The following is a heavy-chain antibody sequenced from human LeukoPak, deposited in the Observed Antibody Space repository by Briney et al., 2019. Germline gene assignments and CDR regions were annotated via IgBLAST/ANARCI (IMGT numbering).Heavy chain of an antibody. Sequence: GASVKVSCKASGYTFTSYAMNWVRQAPGQGLEWMGWINTNTGNPTYAQGFTGRFVFSLDTSVSTAYLQISSLKAEDTAVYYCARGPRQRGIAAAVYPIDYWGQGTLVTVSS. D-gene: IGHD6-13*01. CDR2: INTNTGNP. CDR1: GYTFTSYA. J-gene: IGHJ4*02. V-gene: IGHV7-4-1*02. CDR3: ARGPRQRGIAAAVYPIDY.